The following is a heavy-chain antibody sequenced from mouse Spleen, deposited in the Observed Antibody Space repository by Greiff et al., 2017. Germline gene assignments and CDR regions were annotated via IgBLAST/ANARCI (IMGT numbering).Heavy chain of an antibody. CDR2: IHPNSGST. V-gene: IGHV1-64*01. CDR1: GYTFTSYW. D-gene: IGHD4-1*02. J-gene: IGHJ4*01. CDR3: ASPTGTWAMDY. Sequence: QVQLQQSGAELVRPGASVKLSCKASGYTFTSYWMHWVKQRPGQGLEWIGMIHPNSGSTNYNEKFKSKATLTVDKSSSTAYMQLSSLTSEDSAVYYCASPTGTWAMDYWGQGTSVTVSS.